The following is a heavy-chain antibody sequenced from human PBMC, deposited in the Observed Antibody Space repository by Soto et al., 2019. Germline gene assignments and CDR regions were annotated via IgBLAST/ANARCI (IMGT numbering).Heavy chain of an antibody. CDR2: IYYSGST. V-gene: IGHV4-39*01. D-gene: IGHD3-3*01. J-gene: IGHJ4*02. Sequence: SETLSLTCTVSGGSISSSSYYWGRIRQPPGKGLEWIGSIYYSGSTYYNPSLKSRVTISVDTSKNQLSLKLSSVTAADTAVYYCASGKNTYYDFWSGYSPWYFDYWGQGTLVTAPQ. CDR1: GGSISSSSYY. CDR3: ASGKNTYYDFWSGYSPWYFDY.